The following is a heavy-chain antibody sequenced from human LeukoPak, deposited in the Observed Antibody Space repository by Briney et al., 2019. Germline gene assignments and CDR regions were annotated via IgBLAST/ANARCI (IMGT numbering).Heavy chain of an antibody. CDR2: ISGSGGDT. V-gene: IGHV3-23*01. CDR3: ARALREMDV. J-gene: IGHJ6*02. Sequence: GGSLRLSCAASGFTFSNFLMTWVRQAPGKGPEWVSAISGSGGDTYYADSVKGRFTISRDNAKNTLYLQMNSLRAEDTAVYYCARALREMDVWGQGTTVTVSS. CDR1: GFTFSNFL.